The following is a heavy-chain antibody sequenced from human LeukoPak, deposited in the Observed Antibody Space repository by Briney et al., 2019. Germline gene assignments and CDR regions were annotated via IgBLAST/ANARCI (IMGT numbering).Heavy chain of an antibody. CDR2: VNHSGNT. Sequence: GSLRLSCVASGFTVSSNYMSWIRQPPGKGLEWIGEVNHSGNTKYNPSLKSRVTISADTSKNQFSLKVTSVTAADTAVYYCVRSGGYDYLDDYWGQGTLVTVSS. V-gene: IGHV4-34*01. J-gene: IGHJ4*02. CDR3: VRSGGYDYLDDY. D-gene: IGHD5-12*01. CDR1: GFTVSSNY.